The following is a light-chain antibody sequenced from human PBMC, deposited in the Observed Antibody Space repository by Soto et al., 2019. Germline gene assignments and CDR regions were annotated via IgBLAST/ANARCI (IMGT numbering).Light chain of an antibody. J-gene: IGKJ3*01. CDR3: QELNSYPCT. CDR2: SAS. CDR1: PGITTF. V-gene: IGKV1-9*01. Sequence: DIQLTQSPSIVSASVGDRVTITSRASPGITTFLAWYRHKPGKAPDLLVFSASTLQSGVPSRFSVGGSESEFTLTISSLLPKDSATYYCQELNSYPCTFGSGSKVDIK.